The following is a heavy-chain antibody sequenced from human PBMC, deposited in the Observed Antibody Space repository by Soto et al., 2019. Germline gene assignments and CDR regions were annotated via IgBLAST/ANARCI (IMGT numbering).Heavy chain of an antibody. D-gene: IGHD4-17*01. J-gene: IGHJ4*02. CDR2: ISYSGST. CDR1: GGPISSYY. V-gene: IGHV4-59*01. CDR3: ARASPYGDYALDY. Sequence: SETLSLTCTVSGGPISSYYWIWIRQPPGKGLEWIGYISYSGSTNYNPSLKSRPTISVDTSKNQFSLKLRSVTAADTAVYYCARASPYGDYALDYWGQGTLVTVSS.